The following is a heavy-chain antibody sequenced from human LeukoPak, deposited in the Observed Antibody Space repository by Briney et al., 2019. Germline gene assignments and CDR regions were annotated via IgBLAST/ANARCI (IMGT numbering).Heavy chain of an antibody. CDR2: ISGGGETT. D-gene: IGHD4-17*01. Sequence: GGSLRLSCAASGFTFNNYAMNWVRQAPGKGLEWVSSISGGGETTYYADSAKGRFTISRDNSQNTLYLQKNSLRAEDTAVYYCARDYADYVGYFFFGYWGQGTLVTVSS. CDR3: ARDYADYVGYFFFGY. V-gene: IGHV3-23*01. CDR1: GFTFNNYA. J-gene: IGHJ4*02.